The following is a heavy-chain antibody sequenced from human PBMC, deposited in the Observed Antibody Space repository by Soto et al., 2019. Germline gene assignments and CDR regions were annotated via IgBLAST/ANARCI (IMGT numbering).Heavy chain of an antibody. Sequence: SETLSLTCSVSGDSISNLEYFWAWIRQPPGQALEYIGYIYKSATTYYNPSFESRVAISVDTSKSQFSLNVTSATAADTAVYFCARGRYCLTGRCFPNWFDSWGQGALVTVSS. CDR3: ARGRYCLTGRCFPNWFDS. V-gene: IGHV4-30-4*01. CDR1: GDSISNLEYF. J-gene: IGHJ5*01. CDR2: IYKSATT. D-gene: IGHD7-27*01.